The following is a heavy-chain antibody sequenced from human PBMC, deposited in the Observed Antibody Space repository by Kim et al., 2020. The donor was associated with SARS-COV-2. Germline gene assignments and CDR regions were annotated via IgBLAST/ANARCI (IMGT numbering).Heavy chain of an antibody. Sequence: PSLKSRVTIPVDKSKNQFSLKLSSVTAADTAVYYCARSITIFGVVITFDYWGQGTLVTVSS. J-gene: IGHJ4*02. V-gene: IGHV4-4*02. CDR3: ARSITIFGVVITFDY. D-gene: IGHD3-3*01.